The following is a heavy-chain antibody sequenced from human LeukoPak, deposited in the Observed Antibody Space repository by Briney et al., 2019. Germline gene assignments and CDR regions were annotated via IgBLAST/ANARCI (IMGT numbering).Heavy chain of an antibody. CDR2: ISSSSSYI. J-gene: IGHJ6*03. Sequence: GGSLRLSCAASGFTFSDYYMSWIRQAPGKGLEWVSSISSSSSYIYYADSVKGRFTISRDSAKNSLSLQMNSLRAEDTAVYYCARPDYGDYYYYMDVWGKGTTVTVSS. CDR1: GFTFSDYY. D-gene: IGHD4-17*01. CDR3: ARPDYGDYYYYMDV. V-gene: IGHV3-11*06.